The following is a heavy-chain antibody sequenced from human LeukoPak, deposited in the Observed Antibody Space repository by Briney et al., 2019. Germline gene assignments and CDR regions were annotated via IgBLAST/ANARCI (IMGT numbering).Heavy chain of an antibody. V-gene: IGHV3-66*01. CDR3: AREPQSAEFDY. CDR1: GFTVSSNY. Sequence: PGGSLRLSCAASGFTVSSNYMSWVRQAPGKGLEWVSVIYSGGSTYYADSVKGRFTISRDNSKNTLYLQTNSLRAEDTAVYYCAREPQSAEFDYWGQGTLVTVSS. J-gene: IGHJ4*02. CDR2: IYSGGST.